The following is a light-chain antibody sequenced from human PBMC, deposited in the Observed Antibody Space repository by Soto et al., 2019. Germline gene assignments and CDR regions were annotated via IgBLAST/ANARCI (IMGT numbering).Light chain of an antibody. CDR1: QILLRITGETF. CDR2: EVS. V-gene: IGKV2-29*01. J-gene: IGKJ5*01. CDR3: QQYTSSLIT. Sequence: DVVMTHTPLSLSVAPGQPSSISCKSSQILLRITGETFLFWYLQKPGQSPQLLIYEVSTRVSGVPDRFSGSGSGTDFTLTISRLEPEDFAVYYCQQYTSSLITFGQGTRLEIK.